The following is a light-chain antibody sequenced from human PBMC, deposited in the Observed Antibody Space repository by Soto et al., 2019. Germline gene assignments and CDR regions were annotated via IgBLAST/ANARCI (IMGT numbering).Light chain of an antibody. J-gene: IGKJ4*01. CDR1: QSVLYSSNNKNY. Sequence: DIVMTQSPDPLAVSLGERATINCQSSQSVLYSSNNKNYLAWYQQKPGQPPKLLIYWASTRESGVPDRFSGSGSGTDFTLTISSLQAGDVAVYYCQQYYSTFLTFGGGTKVEIK. V-gene: IGKV4-1*01. CDR2: WAS. CDR3: QQYYSTFLT.